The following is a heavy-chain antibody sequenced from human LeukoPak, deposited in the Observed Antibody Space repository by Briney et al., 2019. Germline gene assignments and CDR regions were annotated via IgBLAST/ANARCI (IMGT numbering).Heavy chain of an antibody. CDR1: GGSFSGYY. J-gene: IGHJ4*02. V-gene: IGHV4-34*01. D-gene: IGHD6-13*01. CDR3: ARAWGAAAGLGDS. Sequence: SETLSLTCDVYGGSFSGYYPSRIPPPPPPPPAPLGEINESGSTKYNPSLKSRVTISADTSKNQFSLKMTSVTAADTAVYYCARAWGAAAGLGDSWGQGTLVTVSS. CDR2: INESGST.